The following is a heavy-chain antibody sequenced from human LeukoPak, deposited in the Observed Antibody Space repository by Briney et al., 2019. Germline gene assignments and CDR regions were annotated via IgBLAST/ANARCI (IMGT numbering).Heavy chain of an antibody. J-gene: IGHJ4*02. CDR2: INPSGGST. CDR3: ARESPSGYYYDSSGYLDY. D-gene: IGHD3-22*01. CDR1: GYTFTSYY. Sequence: ASVKVSCKASGYTFTSYYMHWVRQAPGQGLEWMGIINPSGGSTSYAQKFQGRVTMTRGMSTSTVYMALSSLRSEDTAVYYCARESPSGYYYDSSGYLDYWGQGTLVTVSS. V-gene: IGHV1-46*01.